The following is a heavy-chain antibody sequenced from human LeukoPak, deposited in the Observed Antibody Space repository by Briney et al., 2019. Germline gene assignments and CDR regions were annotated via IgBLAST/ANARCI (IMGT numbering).Heavy chain of an antibody. V-gene: IGHV3-49*03. CDR3: TRKFRYCSSTSCYAYFDY. CDR1: GFTFGDYA. Sequence: PGRSLRLSCTASGFTFGDYAMSWFRQAPGKGLEWVGFIRSKACGGTTEYAASVKGRFTISRDDSKSIAYLQMNSLKTEDTAVYYCTRKFRYCSSTSCYAYFDYWGQGTLVTVSS. J-gene: IGHJ4*02. D-gene: IGHD2-2*01. CDR2: IRSKACGGTT.